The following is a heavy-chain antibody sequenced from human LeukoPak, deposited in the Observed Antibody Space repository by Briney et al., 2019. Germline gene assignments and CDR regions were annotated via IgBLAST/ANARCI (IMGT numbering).Heavy chain of an antibody. CDR1: GFTFSSFG. CDR3: ARGYGFDY. D-gene: IGHD1-1*01. V-gene: IGHV3-NL1*01. J-gene: IGHJ4*02. Sequence: PGGSLRLSCGASGFTFSSFGMHWVRQAPGKGLEWVSVIYSGGSTYYADSVKGRFTISRDNSKNTLYLQMNSLRAEDTAVYYCARGYGFDYWGQGTLVTVSS. CDR2: IYSGGST.